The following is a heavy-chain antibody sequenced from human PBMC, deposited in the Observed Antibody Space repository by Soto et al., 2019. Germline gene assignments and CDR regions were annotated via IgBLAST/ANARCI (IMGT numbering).Heavy chain of an antibody. CDR3: AKIRDPYSCYDWPGYFDY. J-gene: IGHJ4*02. CDR2: ISYDGSNK. Sequence: GGSLRLSCAASGFTFSSYGMHWVRQAPGKGLEWVAVISYDGSNKYYADSVKGRFTISRDNSKTTLYLQMNSLREEDTAVYYCAKIRDPYSCYDWPGYFDYWGQGTLVTVSS. CDR1: GFTFSSYG. D-gene: IGHD5-12*01. V-gene: IGHV3-30*18.